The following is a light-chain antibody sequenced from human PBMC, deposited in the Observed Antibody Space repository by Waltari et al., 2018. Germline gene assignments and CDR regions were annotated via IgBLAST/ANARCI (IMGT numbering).Light chain of an antibody. CDR3: AAWDDSLSVWV. Sequence: QSVLTQSPSASGAPGQSVTISCSGSNSNIGSNYVYWYQQLPGTAPKVLIYRNHPRPPGFPGRFSGSKSDTSASLAISGLRSEDEADYYCAAWDDSLSVWVFGERTKLTVL. CDR1: NSNIGSNY. J-gene: IGLJ3*02. V-gene: IGLV1-47*01. CDR2: RNH.